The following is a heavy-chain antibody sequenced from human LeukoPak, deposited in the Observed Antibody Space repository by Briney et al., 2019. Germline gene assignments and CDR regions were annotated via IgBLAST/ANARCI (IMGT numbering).Heavy chain of an antibody. CDR1: GFTFSDSY. CDR2: ISSTSSHT. CDR3: ARAAGVMDV. Sequence: SGGSLRLSCAASGFTFSDSYMSWIRQAAGKGLEWVSYISSTSSHTNYADSVKGRFTISRDNAKKSLYLQMNSLRDEDTAVCYCARAAGVMDVWGQGTTVTVSS. J-gene: IGHJ6*02. V-gene: IGHV3-11*06. D-gene: IGHD1-14*01.